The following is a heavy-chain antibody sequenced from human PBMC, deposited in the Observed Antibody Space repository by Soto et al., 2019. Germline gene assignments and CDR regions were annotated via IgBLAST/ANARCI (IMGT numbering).Heavy chain of an antibody. V-gene: IGHV1-2*04. CDR2: INPNSGGT. CDR1: GYTFTGYY. J-gene: IGHJ4*02. Sequence: ASVKVSCKASGYTFTGYYMHWVRQAPGQGLEWMGWINPNSGGTNYAQKFQGWVTMTRDTSISTAYMELSRLRSDDTAVYYCARGGEMAFHYFYYWGQGTLVTVSS. D-gene: IGHD3-10*01. CDR3: ARGGEMAFHYFYY.